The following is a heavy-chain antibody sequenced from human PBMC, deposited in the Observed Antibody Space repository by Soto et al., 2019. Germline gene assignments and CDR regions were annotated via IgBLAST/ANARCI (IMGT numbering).Heavy chain of an antibody. CDR1: GGSISSGDYY. CDR2: IYYSGST. CDR3: AREGGESSDGLYYFDS. Sequence: SETLSLTCTVSGGSISSGDYYWSWIRQPPGKGLEWIGYIYYSGSTYYNPSLKSRLALSIDTSKNQFSLKLSSVTAADTAAYFCAREGGESSDGLYYFDSWGQGSLVTVSS. V-gene: IGHV4-30-4*01. D-gene: IGHD3-16*01. J-gene: IGHJ4*02.